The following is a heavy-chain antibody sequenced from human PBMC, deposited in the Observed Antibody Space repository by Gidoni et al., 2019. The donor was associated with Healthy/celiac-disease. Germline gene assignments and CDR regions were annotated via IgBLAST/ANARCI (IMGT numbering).Heavy chain of an antibody. V-gene: IGHV4-30-2*01. Sequence: QLQLQESGSGLVKPSQTLSLTCAVSGGSISSGGYSWRWIRQPPGKGLEWIGYIYHSGSTYYNPSLKSRVTISVDRSKNQFSLKLSSVTAADTAVYYCARVEPGVVTAILPAFDIWGQGTMVTVSS. CDR1: GGSISSGGYS. J-gene: IGHJ3*02. CDR3: ARVEPGVVTAILPAFDI. CDR2: IYHSGST. D-gene: IGHD2-21*02.